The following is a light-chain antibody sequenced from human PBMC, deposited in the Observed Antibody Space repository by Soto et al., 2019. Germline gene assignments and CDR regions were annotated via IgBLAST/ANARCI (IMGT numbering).Light chain of an antibody. J-gene: IGLJ2*01. V-gene: IGLV2-14*03. CDR2: DIT. CDR1: SRDVGAYNF. CDR3: SSYATINNLWL. Sequence: QSALTQPASVSGSPGQSVTISCTGISRDVGAYNFVSWYQQHPGRAPKLIIFDITDRPSGVSSRFSGSRSGSTASLTISGLQADDEAVYYCSSYATINNLWLFGGGTTLTVL.